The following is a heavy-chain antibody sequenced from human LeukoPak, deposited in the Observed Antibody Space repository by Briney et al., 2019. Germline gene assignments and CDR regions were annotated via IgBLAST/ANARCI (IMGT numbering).Heavy chain of an antibody. Sequence: SETLSLTCTVSGGSIRSSYWSWIRQPPGKGLEWIGYIYYSGSTTYNPSLRSRVTISIDTSKNQFSLNLKSMTDADTAVYYCARGKTFSSGWFNAFDMWGQGTLVTVSS. CDR2: IYYSGST. CDR3: ARGKTFSSGWFNAFDM. J-gene: IGHJ3*02. CDR1: GGSIRSSY. D-gene: IGHD6-19*01. V-gene: IGHV4-59*01.